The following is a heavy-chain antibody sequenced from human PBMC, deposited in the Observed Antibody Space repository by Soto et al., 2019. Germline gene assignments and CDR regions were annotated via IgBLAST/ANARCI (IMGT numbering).Heavy chain of an antibody. CDR1: GFTFSNYA. J-gene: IGHJ3*02. CDR3: ARTEYNKKDAFDI. D-gene: IGHD6-6*01. Sequence: QVQLVESGGGVVQPGRSLRLSCAASGFTFSNYAIHWVRQAPGKGLEWVAVLSSNGGNVWYADSVKGRFTISRDNPKNTLGLQMNSLTTDDTAVYYCARTEYNKKDAFDIWGQGTMVTVSP. V-gene: IGHV3-30-3*01. CDR2: LSSNGGNV.